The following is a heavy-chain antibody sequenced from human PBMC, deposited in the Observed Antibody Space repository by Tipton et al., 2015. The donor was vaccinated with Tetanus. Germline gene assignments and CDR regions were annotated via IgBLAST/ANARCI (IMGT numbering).Heavy chain of an antibody. CDR3: ARGEAAGMQGFGY. CDR1: GYTFTHYG. Sequence: QVQLVQSGAEVKKPGASVKVSCKASGYTFTHYGISWVRQAPGQGLEWMGGIIPIFGTAKYAQKFQGRVTITADESTSTAYMEVNSLRSEDTAVYYCARGEAAGMQGFGYWGQGTQVTVSS. CDR2: IIPIFGTA. V-gene: IGHV1-69*01. D-gene: IGHD6-13*01. J-gene: IGHJ4*02.